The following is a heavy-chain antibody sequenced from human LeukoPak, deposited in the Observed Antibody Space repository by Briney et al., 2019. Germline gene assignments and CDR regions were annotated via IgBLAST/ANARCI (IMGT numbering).Heavy chain of an antibody. CDR2: IKQDGSEK. CDR3: ARDSSSSGHYYYYMDV. D-gene: IGHD6-6*01. J-gene: IGHJ6*03. V-gene: IGHV3-7*01. CDR1: GFTFSSYW. Sequence: GGSLRLSCAASGFTFSSYWMSWVRQAPGKGLEWVANIKQDGSEKYYVDSVKGRFTISRDNAKISLYLQMNSLRVEDTAVYYCARDSSSSGHYYYYMDVWGKGTTVTVSS.